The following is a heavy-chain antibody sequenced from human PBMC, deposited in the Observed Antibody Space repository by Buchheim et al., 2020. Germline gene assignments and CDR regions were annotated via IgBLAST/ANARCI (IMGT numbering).Heavy chain of an antibody. D-gene: IGHD2-2*01. Sequence: QVQLQESGPRLVKPSGTLSLTCAVSGASNKDHNWWTWVRQSPGKGLEWIGEIYHFGSTNYNPSLKSRVIISIDRSKDQFSLNVTSVTAADTAVYYCAREGVVVEAAMNPWLDPWGQGT. V-gene: IGHV4-4*02. CDR3: AREGVVVEAAMNPWLDP. J-gene: IGHJ5*02. CDR1: GASNKDHNW. CDR2: IYHFGST.